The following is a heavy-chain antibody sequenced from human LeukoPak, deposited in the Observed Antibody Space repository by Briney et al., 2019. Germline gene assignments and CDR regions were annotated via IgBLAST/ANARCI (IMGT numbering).Heavy chain of an antibody. CDR3: ARVDVTGYYFDY. CDR2: ISSSSSYT. J-gene: IGHJ4*02. CDR1: GFTFSSYS. D-gene: IGHD2-21*02. V-gene: IGHV3-21*01. Sequence: KAGGSLGLSCAASGFTFSSYSMNWVRQAPGKGLEWVSSISSSSSYTYYADSVKGRFTISRHNAKNSLYLQMNSLRAEDTAVYYCARVDVTGYYFDYWGQGTLVTVSS.